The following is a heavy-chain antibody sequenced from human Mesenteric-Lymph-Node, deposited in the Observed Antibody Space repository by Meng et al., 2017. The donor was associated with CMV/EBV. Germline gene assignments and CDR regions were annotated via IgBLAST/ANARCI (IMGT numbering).Heavy chain of an antibody. CDR1: GYSISSGYY. Sequence: SETLSLTCTVSGYSISSGYYWGWIRQPPGKGLEWIGEINHSGSTNYNPSLKSRVTISVDTSKNQFSLKLSSVTAADTAVYYCARTPTYNWNFPRRGYYYGMDVWGQGTTVTVSS. CDR2: INHSGST. V-gene: IGHV4-38-2*02. J-gene: IGHJ6*02. CDR3: ARTPTYNWNFPRRGYYYGMDV. D-gene: IGHD1-7*01.